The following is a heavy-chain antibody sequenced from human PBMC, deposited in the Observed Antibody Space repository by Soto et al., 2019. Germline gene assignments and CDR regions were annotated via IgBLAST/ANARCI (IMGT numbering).Heavy chain of an antibody. J-gene: IGHJ3*02. CDR1: GYTFTSYA. V-gene: IGHV1-3*01. Sequence: QVQLVQSGAEVKKPGASVKVSCKASGYTFTSYAMHWVRQAPGQRLEWMGWINAGNGNTKYSQKFQGRVTITRDTSASTAYMELSSLRSEDTAVYYSSVVVITTTSRRAFDIWGQGTMVTVSS. CDR3: SVVVITTTSRRAFDI. CDR2: INAGNGNT. D-gene: IGHD3-22*01.